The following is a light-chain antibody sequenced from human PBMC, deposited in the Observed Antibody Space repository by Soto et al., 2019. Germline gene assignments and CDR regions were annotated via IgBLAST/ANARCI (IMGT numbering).Light chain of an antibody. J-gene: IGLJ3*02. CDR2: SAN. CDR1: FGSVSTSYY. V-gene: IGLV8-61*01. CDR3: VLYMGGGIWV. Sequence: QTVVTQEPSFSVSPGGTVTLTCGLSFGSVSTSYYPSWYQQTPGLPPRTLIYSANTRSSGVPDRFSGSILGDKAALTIAGAQADDESDYYCVLYMGGGIWVFGGGTKVTVL.